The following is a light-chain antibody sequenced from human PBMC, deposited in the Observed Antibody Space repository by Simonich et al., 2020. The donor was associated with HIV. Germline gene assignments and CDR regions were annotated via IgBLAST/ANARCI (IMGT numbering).Light chain of an antibody. Sequence: EIVLTQSPGTLSVSPGERATLSCRASQSVSSSYLAWYQQKPGQAPRLLIYGASSRATGIPDRFSGSGSGTDFTLTISRLEPEDFAVYYCQQRSNWITFGQGTRLEIK. V-gene: IGKV3D-20*02. CDR1: QSVSSSY. CDR3: QQRSNWIT. J-gene: IGKJ5*01. CDR2: GAS.